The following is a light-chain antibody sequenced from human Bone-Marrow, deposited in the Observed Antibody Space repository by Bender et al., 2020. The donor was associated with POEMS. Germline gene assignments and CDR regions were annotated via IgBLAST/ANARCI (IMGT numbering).Light chain of an antibody. Sequence: QSVVTQPPSASGTPGQRVTISCFGSSSNIGGNNVNWYQHLPGTAPRLVVYSNYQRPSGVPARLSGSKSGTSASLAISDIQSEDEGDYYCSSWDDSLSGWVFGGGTKLTVL. CDR3: SSWDDSLSGWV. CDR1: SSNIGGNN. CDR2: SNY. V-gene: IGLV1-44*01. J-gene: IGLJ3*02.